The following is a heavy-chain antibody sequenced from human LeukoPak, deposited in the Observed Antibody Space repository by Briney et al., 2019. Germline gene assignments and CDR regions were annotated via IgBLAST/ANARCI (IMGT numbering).Heavy chain of an antibody. CDR2: INHSGSI. Sequence: SETLSLTCTVYGGSFSGYYWSWIRQPPGRGLEWIGEINHSGSINYNPSLKSRVTISVDTSKNQFSLKLSSVTAADTAVYYCARGALTYYYDSSGYQNFDYWGQGTLVTVSS. D-gene: IGHD3-22*01. V-gene: IGHV4-34*01. J-gene: IGHJ4*02. CDR3: ARGALTYYYDSSGYQNFDY. CDR1: GGSFSGYY.